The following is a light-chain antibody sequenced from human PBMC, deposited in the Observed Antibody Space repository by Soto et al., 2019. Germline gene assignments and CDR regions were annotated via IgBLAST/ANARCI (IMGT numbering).Light chain of an antibody. CDR3: HQYDSSPLT. J-gene: IGKJ4*01. V-gene: IGKV3-20*01. CDR1: QSVSSSY. CDR2: GAS. Sequence: EIVLTQSPGTLSLSPGERATLSCRASQSVSSSYLAWYQQRPGQAPRLLIYGASSRATGIPDRFSGSGSGTDFTLTISRREPDDFAVYYCHQYDSSPLTFGGGTKVELK.